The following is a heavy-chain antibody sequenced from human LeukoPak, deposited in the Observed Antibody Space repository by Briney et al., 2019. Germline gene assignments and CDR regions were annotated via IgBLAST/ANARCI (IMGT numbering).Heavy chain of an antibody. J-gene: IGHJ4*02. V-gene: IGHV4-59*01. CDR2: IYYSGST. D-gene: IGHD1-26*01. CDR1: GGSISSYY. Sequence: SETLSLTCTVSGGSISSYYWSWIRQPPGKGLEWIGYIYYSGSTNYNPSLKSRVTISVDTSKNQFSLKLSSVTAADTAVYYCARDLGSESYYGYWGQGTLVTVSS. CDR3: ARDLGSESYYGY.